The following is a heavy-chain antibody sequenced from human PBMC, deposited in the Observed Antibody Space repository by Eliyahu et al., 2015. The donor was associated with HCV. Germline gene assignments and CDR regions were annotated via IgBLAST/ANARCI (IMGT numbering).Heavy chain of an antibody. D-gene: IGHD5-24*01. CDR1: GGSFGGYY. V-gene: IGHV4-34*01. CDR3: ARGRRDGYKEDYFDY. J-gene: IGHJ4*02. Sequence: QVQLQQWGAGLLKPSETLSLTCAVYGGSFGGYYWSWIRQPPGKGLEWIGEINHSGSTNYNPSLKSRVTISVDTSKNQFSLKLSSVTAADTAVYYCARGRRDGYKEDYFDYWGQGTLVTVSS. CDR2: INHSGST.